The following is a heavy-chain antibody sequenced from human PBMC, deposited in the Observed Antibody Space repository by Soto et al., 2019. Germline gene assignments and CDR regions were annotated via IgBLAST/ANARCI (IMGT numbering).Heavy chain of an antibody. CDR1: GGSISSSNW. Sequence: SETLSLTCAVSGGSISSSNWWSWVRQPPGKGLEWIGEIYHSGSTNYNPSLKSRVTISVDKSKNQFSLKLSSVTAADTAVYYCASLSTTVTTGDYWGQGTLVTVSS. V-gene: IGHV4-4*02. CDR3: ASLSTTVTTGDY. CDR2: IYHSGST. J-gene: IGHJ4*02. D-gene: IGHD4-4*01.